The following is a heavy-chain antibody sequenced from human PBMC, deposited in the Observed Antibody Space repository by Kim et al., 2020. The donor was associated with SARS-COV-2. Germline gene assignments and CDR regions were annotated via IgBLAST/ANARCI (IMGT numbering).Heavy chain of an antibody. J-gene: IGHJ3*02. CDR1: GGSISSYY. D-gene: IGHD3-22*01. CDR3: ARHYYDSSGYFFDEAFDI. Sequence: SETLSLTCTVSGGSISSYYWSWIRQPPGKGLEWIGYIYYSGSTNYNPSLKSRVTISVDTSKNQFSLKLSSVTAADTAVYYCARHYYDSSGYFFDEAFDI. CDR2: IYYSGST. V-gene: IGHV4-59*01.